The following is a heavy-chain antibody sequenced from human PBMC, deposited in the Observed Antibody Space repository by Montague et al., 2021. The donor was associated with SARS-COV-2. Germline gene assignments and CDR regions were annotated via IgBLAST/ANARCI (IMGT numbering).Heavy chain of an antibody. D-gene: IGHD3-10*01. CDR3: ARRRSSVWGVTVSAELDY. Sequence: SETLSLTCAVSGGSISGSNWWTWLRQPPGKGLEWIGEILHSGSTNYISSLKSRVTISVDKSKNQFSLKLTSLTAADTAVYYCARRRSSVWGVTVSAELDYWGQGILVIVSS. V-gene: IGHV4-4*02. J-gene: IGHJ4*02. CDR1: GGSISGSNW. CDR2: ILHSGST.